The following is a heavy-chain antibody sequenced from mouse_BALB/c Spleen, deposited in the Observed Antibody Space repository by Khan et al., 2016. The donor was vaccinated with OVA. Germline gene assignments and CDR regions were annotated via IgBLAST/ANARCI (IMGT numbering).Heavy chain of an antibody. V-gene: IGHV5-9-1*01. CDR1: GFTFSSYA. CDR2: ISSGGSYT. CDR3: ARTAWGYFDY. J-gene: IGHJ2*01. D-gene: IGHD1-2*01. Sequence: EVELVESGGGLVKPGGSLKLSCAASGFTFSSYAMSWVRQTPEKRLEWVATISSGGSYTYYPESVKGRFTISRDNARNTPYVQLSRLRSEDTAIYSCARTAWGYFDYWGQGTTLTVSS.